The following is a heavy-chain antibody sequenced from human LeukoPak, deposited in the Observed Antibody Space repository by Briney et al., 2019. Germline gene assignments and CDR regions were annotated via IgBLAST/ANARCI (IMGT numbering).Heavy chain of an antibody. D-gene: IGHD3-3*01. J-gene: IGHJ4*02. CDR1: GFTFSSYG. Sequence: SGGSLRLSCAGSGFTFSSYGMTWVRQAPGKGLEWVSTISGSGGSTYYADSVKGQFTISRDNSKNTLYLQMNSLRAEDTAVYYCAKEEWLLAVYFDYWGQGTLVTVSS. V-gene: IGHV3-23*01. CDR2: ISGSGGST. CDR3: AKEEWLLAVYFDY.